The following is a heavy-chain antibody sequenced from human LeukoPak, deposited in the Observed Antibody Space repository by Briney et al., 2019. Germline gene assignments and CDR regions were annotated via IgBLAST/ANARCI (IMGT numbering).Heavy chain of an antibody. D-gene: IGHD5-18*01. Sequence: ASETLSLTCAVYGGSFSGYYWSWIRKPPGKGLEWIGEINHSGSTNYNPSLKSRVTISVDTSKNQFSLKLSSVTAADTAVYYCARGGGYSYGYSYYYYGMDVWGKGTTVTVSS. CDR3: ARGGGYSYGYSYYYYGMDV. J-gene: IGHJ6*04. V-gene: IGHV4-34*01. CDR1: GGSFSGYY. CDR2: INHSGST.